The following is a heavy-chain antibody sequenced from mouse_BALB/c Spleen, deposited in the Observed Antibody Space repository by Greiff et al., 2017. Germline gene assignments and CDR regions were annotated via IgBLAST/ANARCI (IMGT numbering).Heavy chain of an antibody. V-gene: IGHV1-9*01. J-gene: IGHJ4*01. D-gene: IGHD1-1*01. CDR1: GYTFSSYW. CDR3: ARLPYGYAMDY. CDR2: ILPGSGST. Sequence: VKLVESGAELMKPGASVKISCKATGYTFSSYWIEWVKQRPGHGLEWIGEILPGSGSTNYNEKFKGKATFTADTSSNTAYMQLSSLTSEDSAVYYCARLPYGYAMDYWGQGTSVTVSS.